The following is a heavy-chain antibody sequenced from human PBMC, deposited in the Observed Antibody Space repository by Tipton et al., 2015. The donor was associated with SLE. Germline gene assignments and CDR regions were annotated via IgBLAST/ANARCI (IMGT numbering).Heavy chain of an antibody. CDR2: IYYSGST. CDR3: ARVAGDHDAFDI. D-gene: IGHD4-17*01. J-gene: IGHJ3*02. V-gene: IGHV4-34*01. CDR1: GGSFSGYY. Sequence: TLSLTCAVYGGSFSGYYWSWIRQHPGKGLEWIGYIYYSGSTYYSPSLKSRVTISVDTSKNQFSLKLSSVTAADTAVYYCARVAGDHDAFDIWGQGTMVTVSS.